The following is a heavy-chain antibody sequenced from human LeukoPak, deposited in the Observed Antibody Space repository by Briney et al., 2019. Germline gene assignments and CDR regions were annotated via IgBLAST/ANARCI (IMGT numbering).Heavy chain of an antibody. V-gene: IGHV1-24*01. CDR2: FGAEDGDT. CDR3: ATDIVGAAFDY. CDR1: GYTLTELS. J-gene: IGHJ4*02. D-gene: IGHD1-26*01. Sequence: ASVKVSCKVSGYTLTELSMHWVPHTPGKGRECMGGFGAEDGDTIYAQKFQGRVTMTEDTSTDPAYMELSSLRSEDTAVYYCATDIVGAAFDYWGQGTLATVSS.